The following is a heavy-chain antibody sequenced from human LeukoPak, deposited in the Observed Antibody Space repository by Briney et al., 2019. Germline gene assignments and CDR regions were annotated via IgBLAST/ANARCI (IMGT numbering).Heavy chain of an antibody. V-gene: IGHV4-61*01. Sequence: PSETLSLTCTVSGGSVSSGSYYWSWIRQPPGKGPEWIGYIYYSGSTNYNPSLKSRVTISVDTSKNQFSLKLSSVTAADTAVYYCASGLGGVFDYYDSSGYYTIDYWGQGTLVTVSS. CDR3: ASGLGGVFDYYDSSGYYTIDY. CDR2: IYYSGST. CDR1: GGSVSSGSYY. J-gene: IGHJ4*02. D-gene: IGHD3-22*01.